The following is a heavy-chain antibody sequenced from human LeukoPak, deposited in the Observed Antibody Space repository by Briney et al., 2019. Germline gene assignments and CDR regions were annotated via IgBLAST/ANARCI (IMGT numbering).Heavy chain of an antibody. CDR3: VKDNRYNFWSGYYSEG. CDR1: GFTFSSYG. J-gene: IGHJ4*02. Sequence: GGSLRLSCAASGFTFSSYGMHWVRQAPGKGLEWVAFIRNDGSNKYYADSVKGRFTISRDNSKNTLYLQMDSLRAEDTAVYYCVKDNRYNFWSGYYSEGGGQGTLVTVSS. D-gene: IGHD3-3*01. CDR2: IRNDGSNK. V-gene: IGHV3-30*02.